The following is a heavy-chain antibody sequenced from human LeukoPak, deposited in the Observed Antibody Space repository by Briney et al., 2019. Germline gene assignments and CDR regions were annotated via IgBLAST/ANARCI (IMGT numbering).Heavy chain of an antibody. CDR3: ARLTSYYYDSRDY. D-gene: IGHD3-22*01. J-gene: IGHJ4*02. CDR2: ISYSGST. CDR1: GGSISSDY. V-gene: IGHV4-59*12. Sequence: SETLSLTCTVSGGSISSDYWTWIRQPPGRGLEWIGYISYSGSTNYNPSLKSRVTISVDTSRNQFSLKLSSVTAADTAVYYCARLTSYYYDSRDYWGQGTLVTVSS.